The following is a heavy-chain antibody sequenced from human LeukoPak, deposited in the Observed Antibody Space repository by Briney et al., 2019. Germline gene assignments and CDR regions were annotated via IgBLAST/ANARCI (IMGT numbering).Heavy chain of an antibody. CDR1: GGSFSSGGYY. D-gene: IGHD4-17*01. Sequence: SETLSLTCTVSGGSFSSGGYYWSWIRQHPGRGLEWIGYIYYSGRTYYNPSLKSRVTISVDTSKNQFSLKLSSVTAADTAVYHCARVRDGDYGYIGFDPWGQGTLVTVSS. CDR2: IYYSGRT. V-gene: IGHV4-31*03. CDR3: ARVRDGDYGYIGFDP. J-gene: IGHJ5*02.